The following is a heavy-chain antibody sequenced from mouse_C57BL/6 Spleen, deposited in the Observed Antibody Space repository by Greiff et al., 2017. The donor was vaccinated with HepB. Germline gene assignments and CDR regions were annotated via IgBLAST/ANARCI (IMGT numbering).Heavy chain of an antibody. CDR1: GFSFNTYA. CDR2: IRSKSNNYAT. CDR3: VRLGHGSFAY. D-gene: IGHD2-2*01. J-gene: IGHJ3*01. V-gene: IGHV10-1*01. Sequence: EVKLVESGGGLVQPKGSLKLSCAASGFSFNTYAMNWVRQAPGKGLEWVARIRSKSNNYATYYADSVKDRFTISRDDSESMLYLQMNNLKTEDTAMYYCVRLGHGSFAYWGQGTLVTVSA.